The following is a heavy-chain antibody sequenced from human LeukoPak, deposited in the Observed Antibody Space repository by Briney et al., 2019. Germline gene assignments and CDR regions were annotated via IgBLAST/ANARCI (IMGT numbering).Heavy chain of an antibody. J-gene: IGHJ3*02. CDR3: ARRPVLRFLEWLRDDAFDI. CDR1: GGSFSGYY. V-gene: IGHV4-34*01. D-gene: IGHD3-3*01. CDR2: INHSGST. Sequence: SETLSLTCAVYGGSFSGYYWSWIRQPPGKGLEWIGEINHSGSTNYNPSLKSRVTISVDTSKNQFSLKLSSVTAADTAVYYCARRPVLRFLEWLRDDAFDIWGQGTMVTVSS.